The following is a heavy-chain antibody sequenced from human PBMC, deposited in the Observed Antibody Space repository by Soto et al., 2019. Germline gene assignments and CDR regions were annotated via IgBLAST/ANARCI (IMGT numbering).Heavy chain of an antibody. D-gene: IGHD5-12*01. J-gene: IGHJ5*02. CDR3: ARYSGYEGLRFDP. CDR2: IYYSGST. CDR1: GGSISSGGYY. Sequence: PSETLSLTCTVSGGSISSGGYYWSWIRQHPGKGLEWIGYIYYSGSTYYNPSLKSRVTVSVDTSKNQFSLKLSSVTAADTAVYYCARYSGYEGLRFDPWGQGTLVTVS. V-gene: IGHV4-30-4*08.